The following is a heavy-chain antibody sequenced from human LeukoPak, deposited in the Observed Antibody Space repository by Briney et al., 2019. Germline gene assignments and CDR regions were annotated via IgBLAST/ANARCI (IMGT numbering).Heavy chain of an antibody. CDR3: ASLWFGGL. D-gene: IGHD3-10*01. Sequence: GRSLRLSCVASGFTFSKYWMTWVRQAPGKGLEWVANIKEDGSEEFYDDSVKGRFTISRDNAKNSVYLQMNSLRGEDTAVYYCASLWFGGLWGQGTQVTVSS. CDR1: GFTFSKYW. J-gene: IGHJ4*02. CDR2: IKEDGSEE. V-gene: IGHV3-7*01.